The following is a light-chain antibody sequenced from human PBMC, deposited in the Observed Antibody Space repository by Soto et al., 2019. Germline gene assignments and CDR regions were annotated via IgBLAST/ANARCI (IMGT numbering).Light chain of an antibody. CDR3: QQYNNWYT. Sequence: EIVMTQSPATLSVSPGERATLSCRASQSVSSNLAWYQQKPGQAPRLLIYDASTRATGIPARFSGSGSGTEFTLTISSLQSEDFAVYFCQQYNNWYTFGQGTTLEIK. J-gene: IGKJ2*01. CDR1: QSVSSN. CDR2: DAS. V-gene: IGKV3-15*01.